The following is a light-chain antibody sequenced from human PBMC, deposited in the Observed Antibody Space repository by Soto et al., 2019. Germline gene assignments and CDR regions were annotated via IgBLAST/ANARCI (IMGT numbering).Light chain of an antibody. V-gene: IGKV3-20*01. CDR3: QQYGSPPPWP. CDR2: GAS. Sequence: EIVLTQSPGTLSLSPGERATLSCRASQSVSSSYLAWYQQKPGQAPRLLIYGASSRATGIPDRFSGSGSGTDFNSNNHKPGPKSFSMFYFQQYGSPPPWPFGQGDKGEIK. CDR1: QSVSSSY. J-gene: IGKJ1*01.